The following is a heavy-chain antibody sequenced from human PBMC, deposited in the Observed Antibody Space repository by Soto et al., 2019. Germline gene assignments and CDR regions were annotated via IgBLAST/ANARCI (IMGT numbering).Heavy chain of an antibody. D-gene: IGHD3-22*01. CDR1: GFTFSSYA. CDR2: ISYDGSNK. V-gene: IGHV3-30-3*01. Sequence: QVQLVESGGGVVQPGRSLRLSCAASGFTFSSYAMHWVRQAPGKGLEWVAVISYDGSNKYYADSVKGRFTISRDNSKNTLYLQMNSLRAEDTAVYYCARDPSYDSSGYFGYWGQGTLVTVSS. J-gene: IGHJ4*02. CDR3: ARDPSYDSSGYFGY.